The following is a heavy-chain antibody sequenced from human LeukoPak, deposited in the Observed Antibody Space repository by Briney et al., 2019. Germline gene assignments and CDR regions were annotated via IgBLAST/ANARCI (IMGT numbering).Heavy chain of an antibody. J-gene: IGHJ4*02. D-gene: IGHD3-10*01. CDR3: ARDSSLWFGELMARFDY. CDR1: GFSFSSYE. CDR2: ISSSGSTI. Sequence: PGGSLRLSCAASGFSFSSYEMNWVRQAPGKGLEWVSYISSSGSTIYYADSVKGRFTISRDNAKNSLYLQMNSLRAEDTAVYYCARDSSLWFGELMARFDYWGQGTLVTVSS. V-gene: IGHV3-48*03.